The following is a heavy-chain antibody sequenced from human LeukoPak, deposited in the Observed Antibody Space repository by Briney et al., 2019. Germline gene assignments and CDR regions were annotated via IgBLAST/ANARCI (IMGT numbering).Heavy chain of an antibody. V-gene: IGHV3-33*06. D-gene: IGHD2-2*01. J-gene: IGHJ4*02. Sequence: PGGSLRLSCAASGFTFSSYGMHWVRQAPGKGLEWVAVIWYGGSNKYYADSVKGRFTISRDNSKNTLYLQMNSLRAEDTAVYYCAKDSALPDIVVVPAAKGFDYWGQGTLVTVSS. CDR1: GFTFSSYG. CDR3: AKDSALPDIVVVPAAKGFDY. CDR2: IWYGGSNK.